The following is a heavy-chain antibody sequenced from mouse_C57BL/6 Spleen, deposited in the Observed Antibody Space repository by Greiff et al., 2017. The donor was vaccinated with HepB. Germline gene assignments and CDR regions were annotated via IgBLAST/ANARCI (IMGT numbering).Heavy chain of an antibody. Sequence: EVQLVESGGGLVKPGGSLKLSCAASGFTFSSYAMSWVRQTPEKRLEWVATISDGGSYTYYPDNVKGRFTISRDNAKNNLYLQMSHLKSEDTAMYYCARVGGAWFAYWGQGTLVTVSA. CDR1: GFTFSSYA. CDR3: ARVGGAWFAY. V-gene: IGHV5-4*01. D-gene: IGHD3-1*01. CDR2: ISDGGSYT. J-gene: IGHJ3*01.